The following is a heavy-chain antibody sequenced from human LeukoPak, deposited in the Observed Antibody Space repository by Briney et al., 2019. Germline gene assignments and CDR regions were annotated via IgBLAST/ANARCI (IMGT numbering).Heavy chain of an antibody. D-gene: IGHD2-15*01. CDR2: IIPIFGTA. J-gene: IGHJ5*02. CDR3: ARSIVVVVAATSWFDP. V-gene: IGHV1-69*05. Sequence: ASVKVSCKASGGTFSSYAISWVRQAPGQGLEWMGRIIPIFGTANYAQKFQGRVTITTDESTSTACMELSSLRSEDTAVYYCARSIVVVVAATSWFDPWGQGTLVTVSS. CDR1: GGTFSSYA.